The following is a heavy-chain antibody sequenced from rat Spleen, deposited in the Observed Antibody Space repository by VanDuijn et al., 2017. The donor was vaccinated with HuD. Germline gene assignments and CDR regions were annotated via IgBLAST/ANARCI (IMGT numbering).Heavy chain of an antibody. J-gene: IGHJ1*01. CDR3: ARHGVGGYSGWFFDF. D-gene: IGHD1-11*01. CDR1: GFIFSDYY. CDR2: FSSGVSNA. Sequence: EVQLVESGGGLVQPGTSMKLSCAASGFIFSDYYMAWVRQAPTKGLEWVASFSSGVSNAYYRDSVKGRFTIFRDNAKSTLYLQMDSLRSEDTATYYCARHGVGGYSGWFFDFWGPGTMVTVSS. V-gene: IGHV5-25*01.